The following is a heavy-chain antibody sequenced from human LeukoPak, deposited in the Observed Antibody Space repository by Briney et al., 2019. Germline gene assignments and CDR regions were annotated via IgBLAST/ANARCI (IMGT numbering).Heavy chain of an antibody. Sequence: GGSLRLSCAASGFPVSRYWMNWVRQAPGKGLVGVSRIDRDGSITNYADSVKGRFTISRDNAKNTVYLQLDSLRVEDTGVYYCTTTTTRGYWGQGTLVTVSS. CDR1: GFPVSRYW. V-gene: IGHV3-74*01. D-gene: IGHD1-1*01. J-gene: IGHJ4*02. CDR3: TTTTTRGY. CDR2: IDRDGSIT.